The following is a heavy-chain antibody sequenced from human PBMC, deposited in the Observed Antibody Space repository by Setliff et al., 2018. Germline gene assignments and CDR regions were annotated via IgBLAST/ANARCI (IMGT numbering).Heavy chain of an antibody. CDR1: GYTFTDYG. CDR2: ISPYSGNT. Sequence: ASVKVSCKASGYTFTDYGVTWVRQAPGQGLEWVGWISPYSGNTYYAPKFQGRITMTTDTPTTTAYMELKSLRSDDTAIYYCSRLVRYCTRTSCQRLSGDDYWGQGAPVTVSS. CDR3: SRLVRYCTRTSCQRLSGDDY. D-gene: IGHD2-2*01. V-gene: IGHV1-18*01. J-gene: IGHJ4*02.